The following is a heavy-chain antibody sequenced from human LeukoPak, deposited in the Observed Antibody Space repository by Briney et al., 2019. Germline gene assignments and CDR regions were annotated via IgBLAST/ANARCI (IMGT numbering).Heavy chain of an antibody. J-gene: IGHJ4*02. Sequence: GGSLRLSCVASGLTFSSYSMNWVRQAPGKGLEWVPSISSSSSYIYYADSVKGRFTISRDNAKNSLYLQMNSLRAEDTAVYYCARGDRDLYCSSTSCYPVLGGQGTLVTVSS. CDR2: ISSSSSYI. D-gene: IGHD2-2*01. CDR1: GLTFSSYS. CDR3: ARGDRDLYCSSTSCYPVL. V-gene: IGHV3-21*01.